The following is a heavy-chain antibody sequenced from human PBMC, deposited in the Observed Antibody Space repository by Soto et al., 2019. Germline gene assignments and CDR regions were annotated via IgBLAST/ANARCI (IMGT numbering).Heavy chain of an antibody. D-gene: IGHD6-13*01. Sequence: SETLSLTCAVSGGSISSGGYSWSWIRQPPGKGLEWIGYIYHSGSTYYNPSLKSRVTISVDRSKNQFSLKLSSVTAADTAVYYCATRPGIAEASDYYGMDVWGQGTTVTVSS. CDR2: IYHSGST. J-gene: IGHJ6*02. CDR1: GGSISSGGYS. V-gene: IGHV4-30-2*01. CDR3: ATRPGIAEASDYYGMDV.